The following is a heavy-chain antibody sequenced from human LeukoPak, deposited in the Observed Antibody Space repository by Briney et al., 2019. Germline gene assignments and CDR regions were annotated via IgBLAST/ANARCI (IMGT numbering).Heavy chain of an antibody. CDR3: AKVQMTYYYDSSGYSNPSFDY. J-gene: IGHJ4*02. CDR1: GFTFSSYG. V-gene: IGHV3-30*18. CDR2: ISYDGSNK. D-gene: IGHD3-22*01. Sequence: PGGSLRLSCAASGFTFSSYGMHWVRQAPGKGLEWVAVISYDGSNKYYADSVKGRFTISRDNSKNTLYLQMNSLRAEDTAVYYCAKVQMTYYYDSSGYSNPSFDYWGQGTLVTVSS.